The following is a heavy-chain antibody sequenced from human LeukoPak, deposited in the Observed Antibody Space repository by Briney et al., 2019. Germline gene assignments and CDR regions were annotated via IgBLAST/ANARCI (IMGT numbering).Heavy chain of an antibody. V-gene: IGHV4-4*07. Sequence: SETLSLTCSVSGGSISSYYWSWIRQPAGKGLEWIGRIYPSGSTNYNPSLKSRVTMSVDTSKNQFSLKLSSVTAADTAVYYCARGATLTGDLRGWFDPWGQGTLVTVSS. CDR1: GGSISSYY. J-gene: IGHJ5*02. D-gene: IGHD7-27*01. CDR3: ARGATLTGDLRGWFDP. CDR2: IYPSGST.